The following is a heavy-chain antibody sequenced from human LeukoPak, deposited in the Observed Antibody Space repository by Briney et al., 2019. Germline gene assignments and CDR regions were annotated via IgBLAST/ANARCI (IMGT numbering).Heavy chain of an antibody. CDR2: IYTSGST. CDR1: GGSISSGGYY. D-gene: IGHD6-19*01. Sequence: PSETLSLTCTVSGGSISSGGYYWSWIRQPAGKGLEWIGRIYTSGSTNYNPSLKSRVTISVDTSKNQFSLKLGSVTAADTAVYYCARGLWLGNFDYWGQGTLVTVSS. CDR3: ARGLWLGNFDY. J-gene: IGHJ4*02. V-gene: IGHV4-61*02.